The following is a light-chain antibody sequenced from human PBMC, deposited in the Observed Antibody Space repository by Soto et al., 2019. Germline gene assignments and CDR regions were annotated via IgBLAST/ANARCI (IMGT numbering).Light chain of an antibody. CDR2: WAS. CDR1: QSVLYNSNNKNY. J-gene: IGKJ3*01. V-gene: IGKV4-1*01. Sequence: DIVMTQSPDSLTVSLGERATINCKSSQSVLYNSNNKNYLAWYQQKPGQAPELLIYWASTRESGVPDRFSGSGSGTDFTLTISSLQAEDVAVYYCQQYYNTPFTFGPGTKVDIK. CDR3: QQYYNTPFT.